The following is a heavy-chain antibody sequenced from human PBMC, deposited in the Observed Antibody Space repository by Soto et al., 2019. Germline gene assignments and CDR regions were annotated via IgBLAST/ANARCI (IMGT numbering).Heavy chain of an antibody. D-gene: IGHD1-26*01. CDR3: TRAAIRGELLDY. Sequence: PGGSLRLSCAASGVPFNNYGMHWVRQAPGKGLEWVALIWHDGSNKGYADSVKGRFTISRDNSKNTLNLQMNSLRVEDTAVYYCTRAAIRGELLDYWGQGTQVTVSS. V-gene: IGHV3-33*01. J-gene: IGHJ4*02. CDR1: GVPFNNYG. CDR2: IWHDGSNK.